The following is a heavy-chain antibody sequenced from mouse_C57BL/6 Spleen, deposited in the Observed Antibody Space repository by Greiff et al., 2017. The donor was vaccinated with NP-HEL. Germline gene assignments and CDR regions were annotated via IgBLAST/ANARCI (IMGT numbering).Heavy chain of an antibody. J-gene: IGHJ4*01. Sequence: QVQLQQSGPGLVAPSQSLSITCTVSGFSLTSYAISWVRQPPGKGLEWLGVIWTGGGTNYNSALKSRLSISKDNSKSQVFLKMNSLQTDDTARYYCAGGDDYDLYAMDYWGQGTSVTVSS. V-gene: IGHV2-9-1*01. CDR1: GFSLTSYA. D-gene: IGHD2-4*01. CDR2: IWTGGGT. CDR3: AGGDDYDLYAMDY.